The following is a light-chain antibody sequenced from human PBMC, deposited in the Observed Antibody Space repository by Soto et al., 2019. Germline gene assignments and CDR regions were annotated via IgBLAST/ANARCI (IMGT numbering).Light chain of an antibody. J-gene: IGKJ4*01. CDR3: QQYNSYPLT. CDR2: KAS. Sequence: DIQMTQSPSTLSASVGDRVTISCRASQNINKWLAWYQQEPGKAPNLLIYKASTLESGVPSRFSGSGSGTEFTLTISSLQPDDFATYYCQQYNSYPLTFGGGTKVQIK. CDR1: QNINKW. V-gene: IGKV1-5*03.